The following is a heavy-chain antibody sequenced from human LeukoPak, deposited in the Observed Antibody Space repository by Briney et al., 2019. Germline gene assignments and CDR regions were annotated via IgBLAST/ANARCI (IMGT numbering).Heavy chain of an antibody. V-gene: IGHV4-31*03. D-gene: IGHD2-2*01. CDR3: ARDGAHCSSTSCLQSGYDNWFDP. CDR1: GGSISSGGYY. Sequence: SETLSLTCTVSGGSISSGGYYWSWIRQHPGKGLEWIGYIYYGGSTYYNPSLKSRVTISVDTSKNQFSLKLSSVTAADTAVYYCARDGAHCSSTSCLQSGYDNWFDPWGQGTLVTVSS. CDR2: IYYGGST. J-gene: IGHJ5*02.